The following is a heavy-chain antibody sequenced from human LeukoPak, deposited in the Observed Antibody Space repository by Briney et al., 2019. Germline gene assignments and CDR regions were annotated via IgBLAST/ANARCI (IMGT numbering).Heavy chain of an antibody. J-gene: IGHJ4*02. CDR3: ARHGSGWLYYFDY. Sequence: SETLSLTCSVSGGSISSSSYYWGWIRQPPGKGLEWIGSIYYSGITYYNPSLKSRVMISVDTSKNQFSLRLSSVTAADTAVYYCARHGSGWLYYFDYWGQGTLVTVSS. CDR1: GGSISSSSYY. CDR2: IYYSGIT. V-gene: IGHV4-39*01. D-gene: IGHD6-19*01.